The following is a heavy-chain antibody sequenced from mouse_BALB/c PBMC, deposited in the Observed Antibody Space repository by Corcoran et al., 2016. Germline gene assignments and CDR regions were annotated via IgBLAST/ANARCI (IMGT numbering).Heavy chain of an antibody. D-gene: IGHD2-1*01. CDR2: IYPGSGNT. CDR1: GYTFTDYY. J-gene: IGHJ3*01. V-gene: IGHV1-77*01. CDR3: ARPYGNYGPFAY. Sequence: QVQLQQSGAELARPGASLQLSCTASGYTFTDYYINWVKQRTGQGREWIGEIYPGSGNTYYNEKFKGKATLTADKSSSTAYMQLSSLTSEDSAVYFCARPYGNYGPFAYWGQGTLVTVSA.